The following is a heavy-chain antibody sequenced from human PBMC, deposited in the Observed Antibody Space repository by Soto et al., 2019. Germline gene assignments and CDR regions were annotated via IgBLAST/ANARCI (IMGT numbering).Heavy chain of an antibody. Sequence: PSQTLSLTCAISGDSVSSNSAAWNWIRLSPSRGLEWLARTYYRSRWYNDYAVSVRSRITVNPDTSKSQFSLQLTSVTPEDTAVYYWAGTASHQWYYMDVWGKGTTVTVSS. D-gene: IGHD1-7*01. V-gene: IGHV6-1*01. CDR3: AGTASHQWYYMDV. CDR2: TYYRSRWYN. CDR1: GDSVSSNSAA. J-gene: IGHJ6*03.